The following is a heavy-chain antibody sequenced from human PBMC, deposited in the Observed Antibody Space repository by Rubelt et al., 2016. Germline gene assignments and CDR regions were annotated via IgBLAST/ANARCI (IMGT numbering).Heavy chain of an antibody. CDR1: GYTFTSYY. CDR2: INPNDATT. V-gene: IGHV1-46*01. Sequence: QVQLVQSGAEVKKPGASVRVSCKTSGYTFTSYYIHWVRQAPGQGLEWVGIINPNDATTAYAPRFQGRVSVTRDTATTTVYMELSSLAPDDTAVYYCARGSIAAHSYLDYWGQGTLVIVSS. D-gene: IGHD6-6*01. J-gene: IGHJ4*02. CDR3: ARGSIAAHSYLDY.